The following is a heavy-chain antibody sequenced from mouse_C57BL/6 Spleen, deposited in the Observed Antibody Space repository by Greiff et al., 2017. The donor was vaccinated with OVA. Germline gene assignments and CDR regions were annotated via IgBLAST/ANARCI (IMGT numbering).Heavy chain of an antibody. V-gene: IGHV5-4*01. Sequence: EVQLVESGGGLVKPGGSLKLSCAASGFTFSSYAMSWVRQTPEKRLEWVATISDGGSYTYYPDNVKGRFTISRDNAKNNLYLQMSHLKSEDTAMYYCARDPFDGPFDYWGQGTTLTVSS. CDR2: ISDGGSYT. D-gene: IGHD2-3*01. CDR1: GFTFSSYA. J-gene: IGHJ2*01. CDR3: ARDPFDGPFDY.